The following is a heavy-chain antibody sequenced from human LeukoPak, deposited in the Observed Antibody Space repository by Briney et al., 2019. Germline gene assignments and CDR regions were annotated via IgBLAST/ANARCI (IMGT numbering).Heavy chain of an antibody. J-gene: IGHJ4*02. Sequence: QTGGSLRLSCAASGFTSSSYAMSWVRQAPGKGLEWVSVISAGGGTTYYADSVKGRFTISRDNSKNTLYLQINSLRAEDTAVYYCAKRYSSGAFDYWGQGTLVTVSS. CDR1: GFTSSSYA. D-gene: IGHD6-19*01. V-gene: IGHV3-23*01. CDR3: AKRYSSGAFDY. CDR2: ISAGGGTT.